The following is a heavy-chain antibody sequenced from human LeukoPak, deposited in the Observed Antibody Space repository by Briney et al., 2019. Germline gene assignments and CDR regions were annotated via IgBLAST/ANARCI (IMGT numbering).Heavy chain of an antibody. CDR3: ARGAYYYDSSGTSPFDP. J-gene: IGHJ5*02. Sequence: SETLSFTCAVYGGSFSGYYWSWIRQPPGKGLEWIGEINHSGSTNYNPSLKSRVTISVDTSKNQFSLKLSSVTAADTAVYYCARGAYYYDSSGTSPFDPWGQGTLVTVSS. V-gene: IGHV4-34*01. CDR1: GGSFSGYY. CDR2: INHSGST. D-gene: IGHD3-22*01.